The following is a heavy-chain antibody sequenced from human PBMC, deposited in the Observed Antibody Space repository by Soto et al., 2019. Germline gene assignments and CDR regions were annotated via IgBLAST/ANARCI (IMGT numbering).Heavy chain of an antibody. V-gene: IGHV1-3*01. CDR1: GYIFSYYA. Sequence: GASVKVSCKASGYIFSYYAIHWVRQAPGQRLEWMGWINAGNGNTKYSQKFQGRVTITRDMSTSTAYMELSSLRSEDTAVYYCAAVLSGEAAAGTDYWGQGTLVTVSS. CDR2: INAGNGNT. J-gene: IGHJ4*02. CDR3: AAVLSGEAAAGTDY. D-gene: IGHD6-13*01.